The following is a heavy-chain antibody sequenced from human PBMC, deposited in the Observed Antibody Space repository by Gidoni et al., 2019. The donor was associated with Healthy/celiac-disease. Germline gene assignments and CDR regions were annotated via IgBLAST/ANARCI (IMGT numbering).Heavy chain of an antibody. CDR3: AKDLPYGSGSYLDY. D-gene: IGHD3-10*01. CDR1: GFTFSSYG. V-gene: IGHV3-30*18. J-gene: IGHJ4*02. CDR2: ISYDGSNK. Sequence: QVQLVESGGGVVQPGRSLRLSCAASGFTFSSYGMHWVRQAPGKGLEWVAVISYDGSNKYYADSVKGRFTISRDNSKNTLYLQMNSLRAEDTAVYYCAKDLPYGSGSYLDYWGQGTLVTVSS.